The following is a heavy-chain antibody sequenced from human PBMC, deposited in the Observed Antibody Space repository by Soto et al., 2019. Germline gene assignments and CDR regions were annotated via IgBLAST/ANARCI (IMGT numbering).Heavy chain of an antibody. Sequence: QLQLQESGPGLVKPSETLSLTCTVSGGSISSSSYYWGWIRQPPGKGLEWIGSIYYSGSTYYNPSHKSRVTISVDTSKNQCSLKLSSVTAADTAVYYGASPKIAFYNWFDPWGQGTLVTVSS. CDR1: GGSISSSSYY. CDR3: ASPKIAFYNWFDP. D-gene: IGHD3-3*02. CDR2: IYYSGST. V-gene: IGHV4-39*01. J-gene: IGHJ5*02.